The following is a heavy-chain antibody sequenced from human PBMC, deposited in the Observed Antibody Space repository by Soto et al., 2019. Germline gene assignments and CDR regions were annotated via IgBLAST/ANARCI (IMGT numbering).Heavy chain of an antibody. V-gene: IGHV1-69*12. D-gene: IGHD6-19*01. CDR1: GGTFSNYA. Sequence: QVQLVQSGAEVKKPGSSVKVSCKVSGGTFSNYAIDWVRLAPGHGLEWMGGIGPIFGTTYYTQKFQGRATIIADASTTTAYLERSSLRSEDTAIYYCARVEAVAGLYNYHGLDVWGQGTAVTVSS. J-gene: IGHJ6*02. CDR3: ARVEAVAGLYNYHGLDV. CDR2: IGPIFGTT.